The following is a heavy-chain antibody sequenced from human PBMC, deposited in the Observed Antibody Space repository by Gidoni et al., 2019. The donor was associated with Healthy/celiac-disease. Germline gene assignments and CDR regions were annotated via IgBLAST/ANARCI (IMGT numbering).Heavy chain of an antibody. CDR2: ISSSSSTI. CDR3: ARGSGQWLVENPGAFDI. CDR1: GSTFCRYS. Sequence: EVQLVESGGGLVQPGGYLRLSCAARGSTFCRYSMNWVRQAPGKGLEWVSYISSSSSTIYYADSVKCRFTISRDNAKNSLYLQMNSLRDEDTALYYCARGSGQWLVENPGAFDIWGQGTMVTVSS. V-gene: IGHV3-48*02. J-gene: IGHJ3*02. D-gene: IGHD6-19*01.